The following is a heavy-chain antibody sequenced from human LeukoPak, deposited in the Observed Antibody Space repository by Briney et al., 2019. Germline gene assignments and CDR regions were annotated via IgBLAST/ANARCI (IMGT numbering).Heavy chain of an antibody. D-gene: IGHD2-2*01. Sequence: ASVKVSCKASGYTFTGYYMHWVRQAPGQGLEWMGWINPNSGGTNYAQKFQGRVTMTRDTSISTAYMELSRLRSDDTAVYYCARSTPNQLLACDYWGQGTLVTVSS. CDR1: GYTFTGYY. V-gene: IGHV1-2*02. CDR3: ARSTPNQLLACDY. CDR2: INPNSGGT. J-gene: IGHJ4*02.